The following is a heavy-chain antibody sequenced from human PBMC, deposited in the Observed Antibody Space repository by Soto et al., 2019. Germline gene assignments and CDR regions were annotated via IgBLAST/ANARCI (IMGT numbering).Heavy chain of an antibody. Sequence: GGSLRLSCAASGFTFSSYGMHWVRQAPGKGLEWVAVISYDGSNKYYADSVKGRFTISRDNSKNTLYLQMNSLRAEDTAVYYCAKDHLPYHYGDYVGYFDYWGQGTLVTVSS. CDR3: AKDHLPYHYGDYVGYFDY. CDR1: GFTFSSYG. V-gene: IGHV3-30*18. D-gene: IGHD4-17*01. CDR2: ISYDGSNK. J-gene: IGHJ4*02.